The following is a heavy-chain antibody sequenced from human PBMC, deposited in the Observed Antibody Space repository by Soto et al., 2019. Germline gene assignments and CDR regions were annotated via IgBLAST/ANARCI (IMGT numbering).Heavy chain of an antibody. CDR3: ARAIGPSLFDY. CDR2: IGTAGDT. V-gene: IGHV3-13*04. D-gene: IGHD3-22*01. Sequence: GGTLSLTCSASGFTISSYYMHWVRQRPGKGLEWVSAIGTAGDTNYAGSVKGRVTISIETAKNYFYLQMNSLRAGDTAIYFCARAIGPSLFDYWGQGTRVTVSS. J-gene: IGHJ4*02. CDR1: GFTISSYY.